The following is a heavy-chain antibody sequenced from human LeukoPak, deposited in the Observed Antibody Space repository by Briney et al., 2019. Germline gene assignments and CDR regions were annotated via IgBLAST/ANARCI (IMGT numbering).Heavy chain of an antibody. CDR2: ISYDGSNK. Sequence: SGGSLRLSCAASGFTFSSYAMHWVRQAPGKGLEWVAVISYDGSNKYYADSVKGRFTISRDNPKNTLYLQMNSLRAEDTAVYYCARDHSLNSVVVPAARNYYYGMDVWGQGTTVTVSS. CDR1: GFTFSSYA. D-gene: IGHD2-2*01. CDR3: ARDHSLNSVVVPAARNYYYGMDV. J-gene: IGHJ6*02. V-gene: IGHV3-30*04.